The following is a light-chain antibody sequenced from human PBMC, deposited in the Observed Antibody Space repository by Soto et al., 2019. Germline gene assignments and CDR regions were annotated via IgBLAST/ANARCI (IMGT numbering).Light chain of an antibody. CDR2: AAS. V-gene: IGKV1-27*01. J-gene: IGKJ1*01. CDR3: QNYNSAPRT. Sequence: DIRMPRSPSSLSESVGDRFTLTGRASRDIQLYLAWYQQKPGKSPNLLIYAASTLQSGVPSRFSGSGSGTDFTLTISSLQPEDVATYFCQNYNSAPRTFGQGTRVEIK. CDR1: RDIQLY.